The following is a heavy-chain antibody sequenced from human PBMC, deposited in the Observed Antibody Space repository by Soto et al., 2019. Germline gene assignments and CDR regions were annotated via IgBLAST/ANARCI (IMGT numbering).Heavy chain of an antibody. CDR2: IIPIFGTA. CDR3: ASSSGALGYCSSTSCLLLGWFDP. D-gene: IGHD2-2*01. V-gene: IGHV1-69*13. J-gene: IGHJ5*02. CDR1: GCTFSSYA. Sequence: SVKVSCKASGCTFSSYAISWVRQAPGQGLEWMGGIIPIFGTANYAQKFQGRVTITADESTSTAYMELSSLRSEDTAVDYCASSSGALGYCSSTSCLLLGWFDPWGQGTLVTVSS.